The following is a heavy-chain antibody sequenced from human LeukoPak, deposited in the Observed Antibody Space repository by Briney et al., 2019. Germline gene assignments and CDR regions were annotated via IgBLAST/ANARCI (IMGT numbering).Heavy chain of an antibody. CDR2: INSEGTST. Sequence: GGSLRLSCAASGFTFSGYWMHWVRQAPGKGLVWVSRINSEGTSTTYADSVRGRFTISRDNAKNTLYLQMNSLRAEDTAVYYCAHYGDYVRYWGQGTLVTVSS. CDR3: AHYGDYVRY. J-gene: IGHJ4*02. CDR1: GFTFSGYW. V-gene: IGHV3-74*01. D-gene: IGHD4-17*01.